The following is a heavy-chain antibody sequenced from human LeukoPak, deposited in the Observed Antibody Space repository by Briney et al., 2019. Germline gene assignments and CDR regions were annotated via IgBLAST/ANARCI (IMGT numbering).Heavy chain of an antibody. CDR3: ARGEGDILTGYSTDAFDI. D-gene: IGHD3-9*01. CDR2: IIAIFGTA. V-gene: IGHV1-69*01. CDR1: GGTFSSYA. Sequence: ASEKVSCKASGGTFSSYAISWVRQAPGQGLEWMGGIIAIFGTANYAQKFQGRVTITADESTSTAYMELSSLRSEDTAVYYCARGEGDILTGYSTDAFDIWGQGTMVTVSS. J-gene: IGHJ3*02.